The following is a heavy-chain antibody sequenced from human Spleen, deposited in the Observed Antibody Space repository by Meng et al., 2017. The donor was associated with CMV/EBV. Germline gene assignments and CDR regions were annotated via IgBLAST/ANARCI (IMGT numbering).Heavy chain of an antibody. CDR1: GYSRKEYQ. CDR3: SRRLVLVPAAGLYFDY. D-gene: IGHD2-2*01. J-gene: IGHJ4*02. Sequence: GYSRKEYQMRWVRETEGKGLGWESYISNSDTSIYSADSMRGRFTISGDNAKNSLFLQMDSLRAEDSAVYYCSRRLVLVPAAGLYFDYWGQRILVTVSS. CDR2: ISNSDTSI. V-gene: IGHV3-11*04.